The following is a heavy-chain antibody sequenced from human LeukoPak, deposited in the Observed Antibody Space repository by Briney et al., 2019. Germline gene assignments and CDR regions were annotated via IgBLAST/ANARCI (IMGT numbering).Heavy chain of an antibody. J-gene: IGHJ4*02. CDR1: GGSITNNLYY. D-gene: IGHD3/OR15-3a*01. CDR3: ARGDWRYGDFDS. V-gene: IGHV4-39*07. CDR2: IYYIGNT. Sequence: SETLSLTRTVSGGSITNNLYYCGWVRQSPGKGLEWIASIYYIGNTFYNASLRSRVTVSVRTSDNQFSLKLRSMTAADTAIYYCARGDWRYGDFDSWGRGTLVTVSS.